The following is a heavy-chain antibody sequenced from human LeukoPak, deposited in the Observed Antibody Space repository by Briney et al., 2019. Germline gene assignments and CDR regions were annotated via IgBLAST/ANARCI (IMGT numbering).Heavy chain of an antibody. CDR1: GYTFTSNY. V-gene: IGHV1-46*01. CDR3: ARDQEGFDY. Sequence: ASVKASCKASGYTFTSNYIHWVRQAPGQGLEWMGMIYPRDGSTSYAQKFQGRVTVTRDTSTSTVHMELSGLRSEDTAVYYCARDQEGFDYWGQGTLVTVSS. J-gene: IGHJ4*02. CDR2: IYPRDGST.